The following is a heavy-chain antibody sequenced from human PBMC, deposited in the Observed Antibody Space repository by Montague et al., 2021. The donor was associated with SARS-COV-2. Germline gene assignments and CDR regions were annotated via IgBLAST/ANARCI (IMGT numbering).Heavy chain of an antibody. CDR2: IYYSGST. CDR3: ARHCVVRGVSAGWFDP. Sequence: SETLSLTCTVSGGSISSGGYYWSWIRQHPGKGLEWIGYIYYSGSTYCNPSLKSRVTISVDTSKNQFSLKLSSVTAADTAVYYCARHCVVRGVSAGWFDPWGQGTLVTVSS. V-gene: IGHV4-39*01. D-gene: IGHD3-10*01. J-gene: IGHJ5*02. CDR1: GGSISSGGYY.